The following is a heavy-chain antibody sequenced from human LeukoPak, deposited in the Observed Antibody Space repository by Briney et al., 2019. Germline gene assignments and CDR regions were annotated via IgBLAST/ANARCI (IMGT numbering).Heavy chain of an antibody. J-gene: IGHJ4*02. CDR2: INHSGST. CDR1: GGSFSGYY. D-gene: IGHD1-26*01. V-gene: IGHV4-34*01. Sequence: SSETLSLTCAVYGGSFSGYYWSWIRQPPGKGLEWIGEINHSGSTNYNPSLKSRVTISVDTSKNQFSLKLSSVTAADTAVYYCARGRRAYSGSYLLYWGQGTLVTVSS. CDR3: ARGRRAYSGSYLLY.